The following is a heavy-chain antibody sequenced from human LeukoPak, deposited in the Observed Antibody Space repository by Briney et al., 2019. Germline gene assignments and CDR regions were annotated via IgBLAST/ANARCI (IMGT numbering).Heavy chain of an antibody. CDR3: TRYLCTSTGCSLDF. Sequence: GGSLRLSCVASGFTFSDFYMDWVRQAPGKGLEWLGRVRNEIHTTEYAASVKGRFTFSRDDSKNSLFLQMNNLKTEDTAVYYCTRYLCTSTGCSLDFWGQGTLVTVSS. CDR2: VRNEIHTT. D-gene: IGHD2-2*01. CDR1: GFTFSDFY. V-gene: IGHV3-72*01. J-gene: IGHJ4*02.